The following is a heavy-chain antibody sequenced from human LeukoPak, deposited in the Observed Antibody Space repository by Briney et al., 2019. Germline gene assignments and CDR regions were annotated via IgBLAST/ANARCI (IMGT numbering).Heavy chain of an antibody. CDR2: ISTSSSYI. CDR3: ARDGSIPWGYYMDV. CDR1: GFTFSRYS. Sequence: GGSLRLSCAVSGFTFSRYSMNWVRQAPGKGLEWVSFISTSSSYIYYADSVKGRFTISRDNAKNSLYLQMNSLRAEDTAVYYCARDGSIPWGYYMDVWGKGTTVTISS. J-gene: IGHJ6*03. D-gene: IGHD2-2*02. V-gene: IGHV3-21*01.